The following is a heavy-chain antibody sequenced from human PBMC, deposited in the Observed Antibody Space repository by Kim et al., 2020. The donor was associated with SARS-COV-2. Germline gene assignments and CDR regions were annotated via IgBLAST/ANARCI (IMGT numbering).Heavy chain of an antibody. Sequence: SETLSLTCAVYGGSFSGYYWSWIRQPPGKGLEWIGEINHSGSTNYNPSLKSRVTISVDTSKNQFSLKLSSVTAADTAVYYCARGGMGCSSRFLNCTYDSSGYAALRFDYWGQGTLVTVSS. D-gene: IGHD3-22*01. J-gene: IGHJ4*02. CDR2: INHSGST. CDR1: GGSFSGYY. V-gene: IGHV4-34*01. CDR3: ARGGMGCSSRFLNCTYDSSGYAALRFDY.